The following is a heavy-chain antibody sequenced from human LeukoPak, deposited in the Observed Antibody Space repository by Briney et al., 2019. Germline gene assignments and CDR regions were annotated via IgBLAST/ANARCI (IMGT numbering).Heavy chain of an antibody. CDR1: GFTFSTYA. CDR3: ATGANLFQF. D-gene: IGHD1-14*01. V-gene: IGHV3-23*01. Sequence: PGGSLRLSCAASGFTFSTYAMSWVRQAPGKGLEWVSVISGSTDSTYYADSVKGRFTISRDNAKNEVYLEMNNLRGADTAVYYCATGANLFQFWGQGTLVTVPS. CDR2: ISGSTDST. J-gene: IGHJ4*02.